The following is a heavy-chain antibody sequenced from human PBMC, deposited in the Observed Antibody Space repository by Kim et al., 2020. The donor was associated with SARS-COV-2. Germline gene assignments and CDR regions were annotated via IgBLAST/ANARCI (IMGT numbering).Heavy chain of an antibody. D-gene: IGHD3-10*01. CDR2: INHSGST. CDR3: ARGLRMVRGVIYYFDY. CDR1: GGSFSGYY. V-gene: IGHV4-34*01. Sequence: SETLSLTCAVYGGSFSGYYWSWIRKPPGKGLEWIGEINHSGSTNYNPSLKSRVTISVDTSKNQFSLKLSSVTAADTAVYYCARGLRMVRGVIYYFDYWGQGTLVTVSS. J-gene: IGHJ4*02.